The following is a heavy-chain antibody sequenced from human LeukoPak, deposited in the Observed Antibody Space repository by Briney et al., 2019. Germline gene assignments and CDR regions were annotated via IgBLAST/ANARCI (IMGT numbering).Heavy chain of an antibody. CDR3: ASGYDYVGWFDP. CDR1: GGSISYSSNY. CDR2: IYYSGTT. J-gene: IGHJ5*02. V-gene: IGHV4-39*01. Sequence: SETLSPTCTVSGGSISYSSNYWVWIRQPPGKGLEWIGSIYYSGTTHYNPFLKSRVTISIDTSKNQFTLNRRSVTAADTAVYYCASGYDYVGWFDPWGQGIPVIVSA. D-gene: IGHD5-12*01.